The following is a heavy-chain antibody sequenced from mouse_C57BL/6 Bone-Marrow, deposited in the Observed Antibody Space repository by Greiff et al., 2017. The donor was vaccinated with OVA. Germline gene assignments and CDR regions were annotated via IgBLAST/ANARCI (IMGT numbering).Heavy chain of an antibody. CDR2: IYPGNSDT. CDR1: GYTFTSYW. V-gene: IGHV1-5*01. D-gene: IGHD1-1*01. CDR3: TRSYGSSPYWYFEV. Sequence: VQLQQSGTVLARPGASVKMSCKTSGYTFTSYWMHWVQQRPGQGLEWIGAIYPGNSDTSYNQKFKGKAKLTAVTSASTAYMELSSLTNEDSAVYCCTRSYGSSPYWYFEVWGTGTTVTVSS. J-gene: IGHJ1*03.